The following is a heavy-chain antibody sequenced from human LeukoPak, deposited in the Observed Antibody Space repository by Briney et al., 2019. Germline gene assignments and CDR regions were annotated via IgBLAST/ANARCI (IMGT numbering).Heavy chain of an antibody. CDR1: GYSFTTYW. J-gene: IGHJ4*02. CDR3: ARHAKAYGSSCDY. CDR2: IDPSDSYT. V-gene: IGHV5-10-1*01. D-gene: IGHD6-13*01. Sequence: GESLKISCKGSGYSFTTYWISWVRQMPGKGLEWMGRIDPSDSYTNYSPSFQGHVTISADKSFSTAYLQWTSLKASDTAMYYCARHAKAYGSSCDYWGQGTLVTVSS.